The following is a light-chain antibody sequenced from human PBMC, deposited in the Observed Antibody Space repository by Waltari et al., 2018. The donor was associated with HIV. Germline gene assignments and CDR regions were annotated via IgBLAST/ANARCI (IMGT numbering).Light chain of an antibody. Sequence: QSVLTQPPSASGTPGQRVTISCSGSTSTLGSNTVNWYQQLPGTAPKLLFYSDNQRPSGVPDRFSGSKSGTSASLAISGLQSEDEADYYCAAWDDSLNGWVFGGGTKLTVL. CDR2: SDN. J-gene: IGLJ3*02. CDR1: TSTLGSNT. CDR3: AAWDDSLNGWV. V-gene: IGLV1-44*01.